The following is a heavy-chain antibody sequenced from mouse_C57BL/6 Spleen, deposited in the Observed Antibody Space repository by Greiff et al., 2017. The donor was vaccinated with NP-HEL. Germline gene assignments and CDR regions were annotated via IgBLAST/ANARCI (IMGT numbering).Heavy chain of an antibody. CDR2: ISYDGSN. J-gene: IGHJ4*01. CDR3: AREWRDYAMDY. Sequence: EVKLMESGPGLVKPSQSLSLTCSVTGYSITSGYYWNWIRQFPGNKLEWMGYISYDGSNNYNPSLKNRISITRDTSKNQFFLKLNSVTTEDTATYYCAREWRDYAMDYWGQGTSVTVSS. V-gene: IGHV3-6*01. CDR1: GYSITSGYY.